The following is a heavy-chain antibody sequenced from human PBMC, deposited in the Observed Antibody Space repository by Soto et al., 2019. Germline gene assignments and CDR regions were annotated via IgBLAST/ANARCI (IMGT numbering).Heavy chain of an antibody. CDR3: AKIFRYGDPEY. J-gene: IGHJ4*02. CDR2: ISVSGDST. V-gene: IGHV3-23*01. D-gene: IGHD2-21*02. CDR1: GFTFSSYA. Sequence: EVQLLESGGGLVQPGGSLRLSCAASGFTFSSYAMSWVRQGPGKGLEWVSGISVSGDSTYYAGSVKGRFTISSDNSTSTLYLQMTSLRAEDTAVYYCAKIFRYGDPEYWGQGALVTVSS.